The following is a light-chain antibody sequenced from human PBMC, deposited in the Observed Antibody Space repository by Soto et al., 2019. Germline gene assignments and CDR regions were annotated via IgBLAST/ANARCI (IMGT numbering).Light chain of an antibody. CDR2: DAS. CDR1: QSISSW. Sequence: DIQMTQSPSTLSASVGDRVTITCRASQSISSWLAWYQQKPVKAPKLLIYDASSLESGVPSRFSGSGSGTEFTLTISSLQPDDFATYYCQQYNSYLRTFGQGTKVDIK. J-gene: IGKJ1*01. CDR3: QQYNSYLRT. V-gene: IGKV1-5*01.